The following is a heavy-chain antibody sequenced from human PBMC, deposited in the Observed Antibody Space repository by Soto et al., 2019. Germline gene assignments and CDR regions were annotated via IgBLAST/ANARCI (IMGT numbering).Heavy chain of an antibody. CDR1: GFTFSSYA. V-gene: IGHV3-23*01. J-gene: IGHJ4*02. D-gene: IGHD3-10*01. CDR2: ISGSGGST. Sequence: GGSLRLSCAAPGFTFSSYAMSWVRQAPGKGLEWVSAISGSGGSTYYADSVKGRFTISRDNSKNTLYLQMNSLRAEDTAVYYCAKDAGYYGSGSLLDYWGQGTLVTVSS. CDR3: AKDAGYYGSGSLLDY.